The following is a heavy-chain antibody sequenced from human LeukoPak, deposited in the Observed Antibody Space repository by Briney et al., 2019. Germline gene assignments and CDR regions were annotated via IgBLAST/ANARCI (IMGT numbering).Heavy chain of an antibody. CDR2: INHSGST. CDR3: ARAQWELLRDPYYFDY. D-gene: IGHD1-26*01. J-gene: IGHJ4*02. CDR1: GGSFSGYY. V-gene: IGHV4-34*01. Sequence: SETLSLTCAVYGGSFSGYYWSWIRQPPGKGLEWIGEINHSGSTNYNPSLKSRVTISVDTSKNQFSLKLSSVTAADTAVYSCARAQWELLRDPYYFDYWGQGTLVTVSS.